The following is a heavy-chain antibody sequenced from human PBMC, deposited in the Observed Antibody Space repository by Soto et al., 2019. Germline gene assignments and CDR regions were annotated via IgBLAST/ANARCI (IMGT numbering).Heavy chain of an antibody. V-gene: IGHV3-48*02. Sequence: GGSLRLSCAASGFTFSSYSMNWVRQAPGKGLEWVSYISSSSTIYYADSVKGRFTISRDNAKNSLYLQMNSLRDEDTAVYYCARDPNYDFWSGYYKLFYGMDVWGQGTTVTVSS. D-gene: IGHD3-3*01. CDR2: ISSSSTI. CDR3: ARDPNYDFWSGYYKLFYGMDV. CDR1: GFTFSSYS. J-gene: IGHJ6*02.